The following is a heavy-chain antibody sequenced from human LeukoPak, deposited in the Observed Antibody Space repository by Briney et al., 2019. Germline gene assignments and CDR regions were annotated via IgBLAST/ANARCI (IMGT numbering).Heavy chain of an antibody. Sequence: ASVTVSCKASGYTFTGYYMHWVRQAPGQGLEWMGRINPNSGGTNYAQKFQGRVTMTRDKSISTAYMELSRLRSDDTAVYYCARTPGTTGTRHYYYGMDVWGQGTTVTVSS. CDR1: GYTFTGYY. J-gene: IGHJ6*02. V-gene: IGHV1-2*06. D-gene: IGHD1-1*01. CDR3: ARTPGTTGTRHYYYGMDV. CDR2: INPNSGGT.